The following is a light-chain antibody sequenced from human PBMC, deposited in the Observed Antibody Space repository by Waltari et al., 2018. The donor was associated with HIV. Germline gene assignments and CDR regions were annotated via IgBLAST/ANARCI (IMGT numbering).Light chain of an antibody. Sequence: QSALTQPASVSGSPGQSITISCTGTSSDVGGYNYVSWYQQHPGKAPKLIISDVRKRPAGVSTRVSGSKSGNTASLTISGLQAEDEADYYCSSYTSSSTWVFGGGTKLTVL. CDR3: SSYTSSSTWV. J-gene: IGLJ2*01. CDR1: SSDVGGYNY. CDR2: DVR. V-gene: IGLV2-14*03.